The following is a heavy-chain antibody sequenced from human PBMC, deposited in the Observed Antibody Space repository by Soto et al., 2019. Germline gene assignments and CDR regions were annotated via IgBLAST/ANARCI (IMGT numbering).Heavy chain of an antibody. CDR1: GGTFSSYT. CDR2: IIPMLDIA. Sequence: SVKVSCKASGGTFSSYTISWVRQAPGQGIEWMGRIIPMLDIANYAQKFQGRVTITADKFTSTTYMELSSLSSEDTAVYYCARDKYCVSTSCYSYNWFDPWGQGTLVTVSS. D-gene: IGHD2-2*01. CDR3: ARDKYCVSTSCYSYNWFDP. J-gene: IGHJ5*02. V-gene: IGHV1-69*04.